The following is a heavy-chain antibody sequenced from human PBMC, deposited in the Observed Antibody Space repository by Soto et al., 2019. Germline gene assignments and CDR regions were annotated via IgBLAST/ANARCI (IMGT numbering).Heavy chain of an antibody. V-gene: IGHV6-1*01. Sequence: SHTRTLTCGISGDSISSNSAAWNWIRQSPSRGLEWLGRTYYRSKWYNYYAVSVKSRITINADTSKNQFSLQLNSVTPEDTAVYYCARHRIAARSPPSYVMDVWGQGTTVTVSS. CDR3: ARHRIAARSPPSYVMDV. D-gene: IGHD6-6*01. CDR1: GDSISSNSAA. J-gene: IGHJ6*02. CDR2: TYYRSKWYN.